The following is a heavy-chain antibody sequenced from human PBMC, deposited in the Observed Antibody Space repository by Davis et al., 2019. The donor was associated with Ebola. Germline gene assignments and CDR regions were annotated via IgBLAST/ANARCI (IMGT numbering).Heavy chain of an antibody. D-gene: IGHD3-16*01. J-gene: IGHJ4*02. V-gene: IGHV1-18*04. CDR2: ISTYNGNT. Sequence: AASVKVSCKASGYTFTSYGISWVRQAPRQGLEWMGWISTYNGNTNFAQKLQGRVTMTTDTSTSTAYMELRSLRSDDTAIYYCARYYVWGTVYEGFDYWGQGTLVTVSS. CDR3: ARYYVWGTVYEGFDY. CDR1: GYTFTSYG.